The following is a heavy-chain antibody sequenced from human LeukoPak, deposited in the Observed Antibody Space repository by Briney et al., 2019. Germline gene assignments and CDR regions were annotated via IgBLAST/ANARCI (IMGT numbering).Heavy chain of an antibody. CDR1: GSTFTGYY. J-gene: IGHJ4*02. V-gene: IGHV1-2*02. D-gene: IGHD3-3*01. CDR3: ARGTVFGVVIIGGFDY. CDR2: INPNSGGT. Sequence: ASVKVSCKASGSTFTGYYMHWVRQAPGQGLEGMGWINPNSGGTNYAQKLQGRVTMTRDTSISTAYMELSRLRSDDTAVYYCARGTVFGVVIIGGFDYWGQGTLVTVSS.